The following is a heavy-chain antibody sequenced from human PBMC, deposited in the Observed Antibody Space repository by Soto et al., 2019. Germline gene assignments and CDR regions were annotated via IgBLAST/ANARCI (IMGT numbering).Heavy chain of an antibody. CDR1: GGSISSGGYY. J-gene: IGHJ3*02. D-gene: IGHD3-10*01. V-gene: IGHV4-31*03. CDR3: ARERSGEFALEGGDI. Sequence: QVPLQESGPGLVKPSQTLSLTCTVSGGSISSGGYYWSWIRQHPGKGLEWIGYIYYSGSTYYNPSLKSRVTISVDTSKNQFSLKLSSVTAADTAVYYCARERSGEFALEGGDIWGQGTMVTVSS. CDR2: IYYSGST.